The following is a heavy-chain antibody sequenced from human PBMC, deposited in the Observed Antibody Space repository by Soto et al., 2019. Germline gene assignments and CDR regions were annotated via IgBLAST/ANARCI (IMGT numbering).Heavy chain of an antibody. CDR2: IFPSDSDT. Sequence: PXESLKISCRTSGYRFTSYWIAWVRQMPGKGLEWMGIIFPSDSDTRYSPSFQGQVTISADRSTSTVFLQWASLKASDTAVHFCARKDKSGYFNWFDPSGHGTLVTVSS. V-gene: IGHV5-51*01. D-gene: IGHD3-22*01. J-gene: IGHJ5*02. CDR3: ARKDKSGYFNWFDP. CDR1: GYRFTSYW.